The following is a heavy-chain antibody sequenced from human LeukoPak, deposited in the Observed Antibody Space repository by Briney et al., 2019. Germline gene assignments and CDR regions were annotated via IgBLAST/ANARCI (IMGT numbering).Heavy chain of an antibody. D-gene: IGHD3-3*01. CDR2: INHSGST. Sequence: PSETLSLTCAVYGGSFSGYYWSWIRQPPGKGLERIGEINHSGSTNYNPSLKSRVTISVDTSKNQFSLKLSSVTAADTAVYYCARGLGYYDFWSGYSNWFDPWGQGTLVTVSS. V-gene: IGHV4-34*01. CDR3: ARGLGYYDFWSGYSNWFDP. CDR1: GGSFSGYY. J-gene: IGHJ5*02.